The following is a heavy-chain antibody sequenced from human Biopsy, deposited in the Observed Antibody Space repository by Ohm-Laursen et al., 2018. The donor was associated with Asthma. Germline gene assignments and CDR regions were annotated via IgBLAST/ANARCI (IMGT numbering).Heavy chain of an antibody. CDR1: GYTFTHYA. CDR3: ARDGNWCRLRNCSPPGYWFDP. CDR2: INAGNGKL. Sequence: ESLRISCKASGYTFTHYAIHWLRQAPGQRPEWMGWINAGNGKLEYSGKFQGRVTITRDTSATTAYMELSSLTSGDTAVYYCARDGNWCRLRNCSPPGYWFDPWGQGTLVTVSS. V-gene: IGHV1-3*01. D-gene: IGHD2-8*02. J-gene: IGHJ5*02.